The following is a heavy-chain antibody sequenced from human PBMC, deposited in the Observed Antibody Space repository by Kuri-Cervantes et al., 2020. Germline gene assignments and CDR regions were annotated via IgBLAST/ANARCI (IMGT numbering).Heavy chain of an antibody. CDR2: IKQDGSEK. CDR1: GFTFSSYW. D-gene: IGHD6-13*01. CDR3: AREGYSSSWAYYYYYYGMDV. J-gene: IGHJ6*02. V-gene: IGHV3-7*01. Sequence: GESLKISCAASGFTFSSYWMSWVRQAPGKGLEWAANIKQDGSEKYYVDSVKGRFTISRDNAKNSLYLQMNSLRAEDTAVYYCAREGYSSSWAYYYYYYGMDVWGQGTTVTVSS.